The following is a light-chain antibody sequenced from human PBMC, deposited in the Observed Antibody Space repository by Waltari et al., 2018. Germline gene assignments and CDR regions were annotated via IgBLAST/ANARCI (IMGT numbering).Light chain of an antibody. V-gene: IGLV2-14*03. Sequence: QSALTQPASASGSLGQSITMSCTGTCSAIGIYNYVPCYQQHPGKAPKLLIYDVSNRPSGVSNRFSGSKSGNTASLTISGLQSEDEADYYCTSVSSDSTPLVFGTGTRVTV. CDR2: DVS. J-gene: IGLJ1*01. CDR3: TSVSSDSTPLV. CDR1: CSAIGIYNY.